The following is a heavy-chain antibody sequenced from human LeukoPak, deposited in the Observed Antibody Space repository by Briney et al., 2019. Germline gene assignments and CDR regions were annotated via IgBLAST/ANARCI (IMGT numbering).Heavy chain of an antibody. CDR2: MNPNSGNT. V-gene: IGHV1-8*03. Sequence: ASVKVSCKASGYTFTSYDINWVRQATGQGLEWMGWMNPNSGNTGYAQKFQGRVTITRNTSISTAYMELSSLRSEDTAVYYCARGASQLPTLYYYYCMDVWGKGTTVTVSS. CDR3: ARGASQLPTLYYYYCMDV. CDR1: GYTFTSYD. J-gene: IGHJ6*03. D-gene: IGHD2-2*01.